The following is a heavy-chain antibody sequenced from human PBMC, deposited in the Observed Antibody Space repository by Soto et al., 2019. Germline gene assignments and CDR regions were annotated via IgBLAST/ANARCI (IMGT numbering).Heavy chain of an antibody. V-gene: IGHV1-2*02. D-gene: IGHD6-19*01. CDR2: INPNSGGT. CDR1: GYTFTGYY. CDR3: ARDRQTHSSGWRDNWFDP. J-gene: IGHJ5*02. Sequence: ASVKVSCKASGYTFTGYYMHWVRQAPGQGLEWMGWINPNSGGTNYAQKFQGRVTMTRDTSISTAYMELSRLRSDDTAVYYCARDRQTHSSGWRDNWFDPWGQGTLVTVSS.